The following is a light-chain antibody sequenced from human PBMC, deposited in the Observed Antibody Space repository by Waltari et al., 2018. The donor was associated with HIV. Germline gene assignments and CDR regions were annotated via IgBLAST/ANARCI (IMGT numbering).Light chain of an antibody. V-gene: IGLV2-23*02. CDR2: EVS. CDR3: CSYAGSSTVV. J-gene: IGLJ2*01. Sequence: QSALTQPASVSGSPGQSITISCTGTSSDVGSYNLVSWYQQHPGKAPKLMIYEVSKRTSGVSNRFSCSKSGNTASLTISGLQAEDEADYYCCSYAGSSTVVFGGGTKLTVL. CDR1: SSDVGSYNL.